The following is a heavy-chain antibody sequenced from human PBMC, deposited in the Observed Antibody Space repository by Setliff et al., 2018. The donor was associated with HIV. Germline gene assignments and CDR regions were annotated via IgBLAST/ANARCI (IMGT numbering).Heavy chain of an antibody. Sequence: ASVKVSCKASGYTFTDYHIYWVRQVPGQGLEWMGWINPDSDATNYAQKFQGRITMTRDTSITTAYMKLNSLTSDDTAVYFCARGCSSGWDRVDCFDPWGQGTLVTVSS. V-gene: IGHV1-2*02. J-gene: IGHJ5*02. CDR3: ARGCSSGWDRVDCFDP. D-gene: IGHD6-25*01. CDR2: INPDSDAT. CDR1: GYTFTDYH.